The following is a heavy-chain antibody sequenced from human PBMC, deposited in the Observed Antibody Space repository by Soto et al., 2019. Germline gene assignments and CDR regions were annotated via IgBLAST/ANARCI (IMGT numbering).Heavy chain of an antibody. CDR2: ISGSGGST. D-gene: IGHD6-13*01. Sequence: LRLSCAASGFTFSSYAMIWVRQAPGKGLEWVSAISGSGGSTYYADSVKGRFTISRDNSKNTLYLQMNSLRAEDTAVYYCAKDGLAAAGYFDYWGQGTLVTVLL. J-gene: IGHJ4*02. CDR1: GFTFSSYA. V-gene: IGHV3-23*01. CDR3: AKDGLAAAGYFDY.